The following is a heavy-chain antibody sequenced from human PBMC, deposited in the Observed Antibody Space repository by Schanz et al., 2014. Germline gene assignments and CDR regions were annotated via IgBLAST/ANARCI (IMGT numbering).Heavy chain of an antibody. D-gene: IGHD3-22*01. J-gene: IGHJ3*02. Sequence: QVQLVQSGAEVKKPGASVKVSCKASGYTFTSFAMNWVRQAPGQGLEWMGWINTNNGNPTYAQGFTGRFVFSLDTSVSTAYLQISSLKAEDTAVYYCARTLRYYYDSSGYSGPDAFDIWGQGTMVTVSS. CDR2: INTNNGNP. CDR1: GYTFTSFA. CDR3: ARTLRYYYDSSGYSGPDAFDI. V-gene: IGHV7-4-1*02.